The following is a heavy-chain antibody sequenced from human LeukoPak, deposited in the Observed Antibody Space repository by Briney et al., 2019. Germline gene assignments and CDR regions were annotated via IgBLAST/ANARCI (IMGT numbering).Heavy chain of an antibody. CDR1: GLTFSNYE. V-gene: IGHV3-48*03. Sequence: GGSLRLSCAASGLTFSNYEFNWVRQAPGKGLEWISYISSSGTTIYYADSVKGRFTISRDTAKSSLYLLMNSLRAEDTAVYYCARRAFPDFWGQGTLVTVSS. CDR2: ISSSGTTI. J-gene: IGHJ4*02. CDR3: ARRAFPDF.